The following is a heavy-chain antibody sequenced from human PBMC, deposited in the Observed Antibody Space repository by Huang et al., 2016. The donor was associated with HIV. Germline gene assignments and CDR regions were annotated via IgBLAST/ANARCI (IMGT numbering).Heavy chain of an antibody. V-gene: IGHV4-59*11. CDR3: ARVERYFDWLLYKGVGAFDI. Sequence: QVQLQESGPGLVKPSETLSLTCTVSGGSMSSHYWSWIRQPPGKGLEWIGNIYYSGSTNYNPSLKNRVTRSVDTSKNQFSLKLSSGTAADTAVYYCARVERYFDWLLYKGVGAFDIWGQGTMVTVSS. CDR1: GGSMSSHY. D-gene: IGHD3-9*01. CDR2: IYYSGST. J-gene: IGHJ3*02.